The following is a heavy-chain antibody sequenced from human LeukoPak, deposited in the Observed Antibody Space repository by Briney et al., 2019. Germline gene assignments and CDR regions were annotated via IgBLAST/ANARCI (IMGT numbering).Heavy chain of an antibody. CDR3: ARAIHYEDSSGRKRGVYDAFDI. CDR1: GGTFSSYA. V-gene: IGHV1-69*05. J-gene: IGHJ3*02. Sequence: SVKVSCTASGGTFSSYAITWVCQAPGHGVEWMGGIIPIFGTANYAQKCQGRVTITTDESTSTAYMELSSLRSEDTAVYYCARAIHYEDSSGRKRGVYDAFDIWGQGTMVTVSS. D-gene: IGHD3-22*01. CDR2: IIPIFGTA.